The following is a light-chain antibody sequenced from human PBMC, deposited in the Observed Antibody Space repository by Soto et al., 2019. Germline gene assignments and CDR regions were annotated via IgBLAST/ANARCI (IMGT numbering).Light chain of an antibody. CDR1: SCNIGAGYP. V-gene: IGLV1-40*01. CDR2: G. Sequence: QSVLTQPPSVSGAPGQRVTISCTGSSCNIGAGYPVHWYQQLPGTAPQLLVAGHRPSGVPDRFSVSKSVASASLAITVLPAEDEDDYYCQSYATSLSRRCVFGAGTQLTVL. CDR3: QSYATSLSRRCV. J-gene: IGLJ7*01.